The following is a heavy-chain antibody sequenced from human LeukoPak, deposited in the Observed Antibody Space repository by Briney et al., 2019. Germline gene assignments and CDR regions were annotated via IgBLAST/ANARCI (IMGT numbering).Heavy chain of an antibody. CDR3: GRHSYGLDY. D-gene: IGHD2-8*01. CDR2: IYFGDSDT. V-gene: IGHV5-51*01. Sequence: GESVKISCKASGNNYWIAWVRQMLGKGLEWLGIIYFGDSDTRYSPSFQGRLTISVDKSISTAYLQLSSLKASDTAIYFCGRHSYGLDYWGQGTLGIVSS. J-gene: IGHJ4*02. CDR1: GNNYW.